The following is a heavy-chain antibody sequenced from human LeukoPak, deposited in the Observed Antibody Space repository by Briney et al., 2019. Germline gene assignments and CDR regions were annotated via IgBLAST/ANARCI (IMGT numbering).Heavy chain of an antibody. D-gene: IGHD2-2*03. Sequence: SQTLSLTCTVSGGSISSGSYYWSWIRQPAGKGLEWIGRIYTSGSTNYNPSLKSRVTISVDTSKNQFSLKLSSVTAADTAVYYCARVPLDKPPYYWYFDLCGRGSLVTVSS. CDR3: ARVPLDKPPYYWYFDL. J-gene: IGHJ2*01. CDR2: IYTSGST. V-gene: IGHV4-61*02. CDR1: GGSISSGSYY.